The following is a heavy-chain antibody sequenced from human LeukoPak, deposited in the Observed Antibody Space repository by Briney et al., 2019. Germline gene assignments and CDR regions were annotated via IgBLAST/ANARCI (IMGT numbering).Heavy chain of an antibody. Sequence: NTGGSLRLSCAASGFTFSSYSMNWVRQAPGKGLEWVSSISSSSSYIYYADSVKGRFTISRDNAKNSLYLQMNSLRAEDTAVYYCARDLSSSYYCYYYGMDVWGQGTTVTVSS. CDR2: ISSSSSYI. CDR3: ARDLSSSYYCYYYGMDV. J-gene: IGHJ6*02. V-gene: IGHV3-21*01. D-gene: IGHD6-6*01. CDR1: GFTFSSYS.